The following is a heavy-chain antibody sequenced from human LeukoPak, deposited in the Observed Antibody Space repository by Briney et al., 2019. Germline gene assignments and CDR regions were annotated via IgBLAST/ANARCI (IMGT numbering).Heavy chain of an antibody. D-gene: IGHD5-12*01. Sequence: SETLSLTCSVSGGSISSYYWSWIRQPPGKGLEWIGYIYYSGSTTYKPSLKSRVTISVDTSKNQFSLKVSSVTAADTAVYSARLTGYDWESYYDNWGQGTLVTVSS. CDR3: RLTGYDWESYYDN. CDR1: GGSISSYY. V-gene: IGHV4-59*01. CDR2: IYYSGST. J-gene: IGHJ4*02.